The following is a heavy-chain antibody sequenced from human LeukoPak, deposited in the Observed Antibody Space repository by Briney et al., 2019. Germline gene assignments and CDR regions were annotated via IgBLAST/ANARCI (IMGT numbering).Heavy chain of an antibody. D-gene: IGHD1-26*01. CDR2: IYYSGST. Sequence: MASETLSLTCAVYGGSFSDYQWSWVRQSPGKGLEWIGYIYYSGSTNYNPSLKSRVTISVDTSKNQFSLKLSSVTAADTAVYYCARSSGSYYDGLMGYWGQGTLVTVSS. CDR1: GGSFSDYQ. J-gene: IGHJ4*02. CDR3: ARSSGSYYDGLMGY. V-gene: IGHV4-59*01.